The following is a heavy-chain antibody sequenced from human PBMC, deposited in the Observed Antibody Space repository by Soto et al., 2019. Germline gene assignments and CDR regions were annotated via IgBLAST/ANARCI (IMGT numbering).Heavy chain of an antibody. CDR2: IYYTGAA. J-gene: IGHJ4*01. V-gene: IGHV4-31*03. CDR3: ASATFNPQSFNF. CDR1: GGSITTGGTY. Sequence: PSETLSLTCSVSGGSITTGGTYWSWARLLPGKGLQWVGYIYYTGAAYYNPALKSRVTISLDTSENRFSLKLTSVTAADTAVYYCASATFNPQSFNFGGQGRQVTVP.